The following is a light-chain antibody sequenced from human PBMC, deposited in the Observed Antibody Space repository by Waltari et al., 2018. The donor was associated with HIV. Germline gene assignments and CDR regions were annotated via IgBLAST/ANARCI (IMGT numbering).Light chain of an antibody. Sequence: QSALTQPSSVSGSPGQSITISCTGTTSDFGSYACVPWYQQYPGKAPRLIISDVRNRPSGISSRFSGSKYGYTASLTISGLRAEDEADYFCSSWTSSTTLVFRTGTKVTVL. J-gene: IGLJ1*01. CDR2: DVR. CDR3: SSWTSSTTLV. CDR1: TSDFGSYAC. V-gene: IGLV2-14*01.